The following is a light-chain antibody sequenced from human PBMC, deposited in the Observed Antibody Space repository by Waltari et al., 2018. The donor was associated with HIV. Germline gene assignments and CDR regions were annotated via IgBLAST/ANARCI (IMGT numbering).Light chain of an antibody. CDR1: ERLLRDNGHNY. CDR3: MQAHQIPIT. V-gene: IGKV2-28*01. Sequence: EIVMTQSPLSLAVTPGEPASISCRSSERLLRDNGHNYLDWFLQKPGQPPQLLTYLGSMRASGVPDRFRGSGSGTDFTLRISKVEAEDVGTYYCMQAHQIPITFGPGTKLHIK. CDR2: LGS. J-gene: IGKJ3*01.